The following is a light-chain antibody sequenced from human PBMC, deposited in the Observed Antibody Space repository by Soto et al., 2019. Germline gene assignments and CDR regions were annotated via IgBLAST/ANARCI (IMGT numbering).Light chain of an antibody. CDR1: QSVSSS. Sequence: ERVMTQSPATLSVSPGERATLSCRASQSVSSSLAWYQQKPGHAPMLLIYGASTRATGIPARFSGSGSGTEFTLTISSLQSEDFAVYYCQQYSDWPLTFGQGTRLEIK. J-gene: IGKJ5*01. CDR3: QQYSDWPLT. CDR2: GAS. V-gene: IGKV3-15*01.